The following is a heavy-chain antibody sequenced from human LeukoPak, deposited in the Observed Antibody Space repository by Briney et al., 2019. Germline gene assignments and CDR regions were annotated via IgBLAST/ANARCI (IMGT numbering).Heavy chain of an antibody. V-gene: IGHV1-8*01. CDR1: GYTFTSYD. J-gene: IGHJ6*02. CDR2: MNPNSGNT. CDR3: ATGSRYTYYYYYGMDV. D-gene: IGHD3-16*02. Sequence: GASVTVSCKASGYTFTSYDINWVRQAPGQGLEWLGWMNPNSGNTGYAQKFQGRVTMTRNTSISTAYMELSSLRSEDTAVYYCATGSRYTYYYYYGMDVWGQGTTVTVSS.